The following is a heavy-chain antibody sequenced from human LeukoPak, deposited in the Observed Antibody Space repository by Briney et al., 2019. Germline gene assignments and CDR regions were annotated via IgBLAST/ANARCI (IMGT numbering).Heavy chain of an antibody. CDR3: ARGRYARYYDFWSGYYTSDY. D-gene: IGHD3-3*01. Sequence: GTSVKVSSKASGFTFTSSAVQWVRQARGQRLEWIGWIVVGSGNTNYAQKFQERVTITRDMSTSTAYMELSSLRSEDTAVYYCARGRYARYYDFWSGYYTSDYWGQGTLVTVSS. J-gene: IGHJ4*02. V-gene: IGHV1-58*01. CDR2: IVVGSGNT. CDR1: GFTFTSSA.